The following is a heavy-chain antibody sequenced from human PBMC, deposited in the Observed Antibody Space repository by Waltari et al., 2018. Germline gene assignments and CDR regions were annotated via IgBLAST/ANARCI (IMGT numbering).Heavy chain of an antibody. CDR2: INTNTGNP. Sequence: QVQLVQSGSELKKPGASVKVSCKASGYTFTSYAMNWVRQAPGQGLEWMGWINTNTGNPTYAKGFTGRFVFSLDTSVSTAYLQISSLKAEDTAVYYCARGPLRITIFGVVTWAGGFDPWGQGTLVTVSS. D-gene: IGHD3-3*01. CDR1: GYTFTSYA. CDR3: ARGPLRITIFGVVTWAGGFDP. J-gene: IGHJ5*02. V-gene: IGHV7-4-1*02.